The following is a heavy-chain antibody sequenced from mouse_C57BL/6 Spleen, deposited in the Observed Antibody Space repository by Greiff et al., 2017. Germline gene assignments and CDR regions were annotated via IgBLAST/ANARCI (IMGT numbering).Heavy chain of an antibody. V-gene: IGHV1-80*01. J-gene: IGHJ1*03. CDR3: ANYYEGYFDV. Sequence: QVQLQQSGAELVKPGASVKISCKASGYAFSSYWMNCVKQRPGKGLEWIGQIYPGDGDTNYNGKFKGKATLTADKSSSTAYMQLSSLTSEDSAVYFCANYYEGYFDVWGTGTTVTVSS. CDR1: GYAFSSYW. D-gene: IGHD2-4*01. CDR2: IYPGDGDT.